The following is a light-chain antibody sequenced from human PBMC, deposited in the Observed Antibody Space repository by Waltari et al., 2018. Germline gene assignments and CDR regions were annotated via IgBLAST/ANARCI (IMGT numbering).Light chain of an antibody. CDR3: MQALQTPWT. Sequence: DIVMTQYPLSLPVTPGAPAAICCRASQSLMRSNGYNLLDWYLQTPRQSPQLLFYLGSNRASGVPDRFSGSGSGTDFTLKISRVEAEEAGIYYCMQALQTPWTFGQGTKVEIK. CDR2: LGS. CDR1: QSLMRSNGYNL. J-gene: IGKJ1*01. V-gene: IGKV2-28*01.